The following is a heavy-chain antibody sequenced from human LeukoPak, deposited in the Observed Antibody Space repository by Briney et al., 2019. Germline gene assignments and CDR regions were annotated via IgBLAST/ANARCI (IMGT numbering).Heavy chain of an antibody. Sequence: GGSLRLSCAASGFTFSSFWMTWVRQAPGKGLEWVANIKQDGSEKNYVDSVKGRFTISRDNAKNSLYLQMNSLRAEDTAVYYCARDGGDIVVVVAAPSDAFDIWGQGTMVTVSS. CDR3: ARDGGDIVVVVAAPSDAFDI. D-gene: IGHD2-15*01. J-gene: IGHJ3*02. CDR1: GFTFSSFW. CDR2: IKQDGSEK. V-gene: IGHV3-7*01.